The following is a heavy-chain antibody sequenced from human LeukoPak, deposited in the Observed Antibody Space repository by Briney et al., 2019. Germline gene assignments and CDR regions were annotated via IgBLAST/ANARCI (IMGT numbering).Heavy chain of an antibody. J-gene: IGHJ4*02. V-gene: IGHV3-73*01. CDR2: IRSKANSYAT. Sequence: PGGSLRLSCAASGFTFSGSAIHWVRQASGKGLEWLGRIRSKANSYATAYGASVEGRFTISRDDSKNTAYLQMNSLMTEDTAVYFCTALGIAAAGMDYWGQGTLVTVSS. D-gene: IGHD6-13*01. CDR3: TALGIAAAGMDY. CDR1: GFTFSGSA.